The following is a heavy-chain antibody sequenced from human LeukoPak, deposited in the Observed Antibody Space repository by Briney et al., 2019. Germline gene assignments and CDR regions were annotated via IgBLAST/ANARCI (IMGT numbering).Heavy chain of an antibody. CDR2: ISGSGGST. J-gene: IGHJ4*02. CDR1: GFTFSSYA. D-gene: IGHD2-15*01. Sequence: PGGSLRLSCAASGFTFSSYAMSWVRQAPGKGLELVSAISGSGGSTYYADSVKGRFTISRDNSKNTLYLQMNSLRAEDTAVYYCAKRPGRLYYFDYWGQGTLVTVSS. V-gene: IGHV3-23*01. CDR3: AKRPGRLYYFDY.